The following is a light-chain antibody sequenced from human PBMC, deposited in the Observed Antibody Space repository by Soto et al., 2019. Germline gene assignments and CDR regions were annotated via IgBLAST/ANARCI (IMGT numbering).Light chain of an antibody. V-gene: IGKV3-20*01. CDR2: GAS. Sequence: EMLMTQSPASLSLSPGERATLSCRASQSVGSRFLAWYQQKPGQAPRLLIYGASNRATGIPDRFSGSGSGTDFTLTISRLEPEDFAVYYCQQSGTSPPVAFGGGTKVDIK. J-gene: IGKJ4*01. CDR1: QSVGSRF. CDR3: QQSGTSPPVA.